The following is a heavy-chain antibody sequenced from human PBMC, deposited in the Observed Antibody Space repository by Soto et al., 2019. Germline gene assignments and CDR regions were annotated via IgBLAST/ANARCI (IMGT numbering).Heavy chain of an antibody. Sequence: QVQLRESGPGLVTPSQTLSLTCTVSGESITSDEYYWSWIRQPPGKGLEYIAYIYQRGITDYNPSLKSRVTISLDTSKNHFSLDVTSVTAADTAVYYSATVQRDSAMGHFDSWGQGFLVTVSS. D-gene: IGHD5-18*01. CDR2: IYQRGIT. V-gene: IGHV4-30-4*01. J-gene: IGHJ4*02. CDR3: ATVQRDSAMGHFDS. CDR1: GESITSDEYY.